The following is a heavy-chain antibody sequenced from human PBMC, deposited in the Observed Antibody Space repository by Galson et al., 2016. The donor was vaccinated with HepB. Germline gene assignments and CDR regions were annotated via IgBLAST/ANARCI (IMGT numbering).Heavy chain of an antibody. D-gene: IGHD2-2*01. CDR1: GFTFSSYW. J-gene: IGHJ5*02. Sequence: SLRLSCAASGFTFSSYWMSWVRQAPGKGLEWVANIKQDGSEKYYVDSVKGRFTISRDNAKNSLYLQVNSLRAEDTAVYYCARDRIKVVPPVIDWFDPWGQGTLVTVSS. CDR3: ARDRIKVVPPVIDWFDP. V-gene: IGHV3-7*03. CDR2: IKQDGSEK.